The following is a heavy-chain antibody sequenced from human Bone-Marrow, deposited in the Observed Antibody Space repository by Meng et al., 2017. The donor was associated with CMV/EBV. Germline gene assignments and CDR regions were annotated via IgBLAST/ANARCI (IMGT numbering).Heavy chain of an antibody. CDR1: GYTFTGYY. J-gene: IGHJ6*02. D-gene: IGHD2-15*01. CDR3: AIRSGGSFHLGLDV. V-gene: IGHV1-2*02. Sequence: ASVKVSCKASGYTFTGYYMSWVRQAPGQGLEWMGWINPNSGGTNYAQKFQGRVTMTRDTSISTAYMELSSMRTDDPAAYYCAIRSGGSFHLGLDVWGQGTMVTVSS. CDR2: INPNSGGT.